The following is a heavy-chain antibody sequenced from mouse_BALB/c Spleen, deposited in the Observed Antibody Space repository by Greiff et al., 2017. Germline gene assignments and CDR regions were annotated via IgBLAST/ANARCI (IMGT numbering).Heavy chain of an antibody. V-gene: IGHV1-7*01. CDR1: GYTFTSYW. Sequence: QVQLKQSGAELAKPGASVKMSCKASGYTFTSYWMHWVKQRPGQGLEWIGYINPSTGYTEYNQKFKDKATLTADKSSSTAYMQLSSLTSEDSAVYYCARGEGYGIFAYWGQGTLVTVSA. CDR3: ARGEGYGIFAY. D-gene: IGHD2-1*01. CDR2: INPSTGYT. J-gene: IGHJ3*01.